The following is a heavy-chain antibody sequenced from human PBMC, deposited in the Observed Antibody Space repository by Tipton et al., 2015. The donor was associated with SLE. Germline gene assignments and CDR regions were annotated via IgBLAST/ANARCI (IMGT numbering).Heavy chain of an antibody. Sequence: TLSLTCTVSGGSISSSNYYWDWIRQPPGKGLEWIGSIYYTGKTYYNPSLRSRVTISVDTSKNQFSLKLGSVTAADTAVYYCARDRTYFDYWGQGTLVTVSS. V-gene: IGHV4-39*07. CDR2: IYYTGKT. CDR1: GGSISSSNYY. CDR3: ARDRTYFDY. D-gene: IGHD3/OR15-3a*01. J-gene: IGHJ4*02.